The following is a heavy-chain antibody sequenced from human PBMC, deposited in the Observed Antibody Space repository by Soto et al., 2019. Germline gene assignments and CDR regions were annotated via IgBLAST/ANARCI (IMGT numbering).Heavy chain of an antibody. CDR1: GFTFSSYS. D-gene: IGHD4-4*01. V-gene: IGHV3-30-3*01. Sequence: PGGSLRLSCAASGFTFSSYSMHWVRQAPGKGLEWVAVISYDGSNKYYADSVKGRFTISRDNSKNTLYLQMNSLRAGDTAVYYCARSETTKGIYNNYYYYGMDVWGQGTTVTVSS. J-gene: IGHJ6*02. CDR2: ISYDGSNK. CDR3: ARSETTKGIYNNYYYYGMDV.